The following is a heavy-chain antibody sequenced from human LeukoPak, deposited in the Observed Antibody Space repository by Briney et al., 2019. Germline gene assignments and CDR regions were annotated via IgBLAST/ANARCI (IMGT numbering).Heavy chain of an antibody. D-gene: IGHD1-26*01. CDR3: AGPGGIVEHGYYGMDV. J-gene: IGHJ6*02. V-gene: IGHV4-34*01. CDR1: GESLRGFF. Sequence: PSETLSLTCVVSGESLRGFFWSWIRQPPGKGLEWMGKINHSGATKYNPSLESRVMLSVDTSKNEFSLKLNSVTAADTAVYYCAGPGGIVEHGYYGMDVWGQGTTVTV. CDR2: INHSGAT.